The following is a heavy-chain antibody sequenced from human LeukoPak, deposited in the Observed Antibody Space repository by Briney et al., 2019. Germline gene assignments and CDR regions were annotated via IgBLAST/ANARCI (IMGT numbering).Heavy chain of an antibody. Sequence: SETLSLTCTVSGGSISSGSYYWSWIRQPAGKGLEWIGRIYTSGSTNYNPSLKSRVTISVDPSKNQFSLKLSSVTAADTAVYYCARGPGGSSSSDFDYWGQGTLVTVSS. J-gene: IGHJ4*02. CDR1: GGSISSGSYY. D-gene: IGHD6-6*01. V-gene: IGHV4-61*02. CDR3: ARGPGGSSSSDFDY. CDR2: IYTSGST.